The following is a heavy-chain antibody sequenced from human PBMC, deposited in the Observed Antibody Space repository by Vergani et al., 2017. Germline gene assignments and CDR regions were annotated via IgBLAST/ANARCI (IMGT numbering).Heavy chain of an antibody. CDR1: GAPISYWC. V-gene: IGHV4-4*07. Sequence: QVQMQESGPGLVKTSETLSLTCSASGAPISYWCWSWLRQPAGKGLEWIGRLCPSGSTNYKPSLKSRVTMSIDTSKNQFSLKLSSVTAADTAVYYCARDGLGDCSGGSCSNWFDPWGQGTLVTVSS. D-gene: IGHD2-15*01. CDR3: ARDGLGDCSGGSCSNWFDP. J-gene: IGHJ5*02. CDR2: LCPSGST.